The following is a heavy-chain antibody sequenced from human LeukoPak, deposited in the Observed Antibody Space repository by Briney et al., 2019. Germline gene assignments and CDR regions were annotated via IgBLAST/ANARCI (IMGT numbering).Heavy chain of an antibody. CDR1: GFTFSSYA. CDR2: ISGSGGST. Sequence: PGGSLRLSCAASGFTFSSYAMSWVRQAPGKGLEWVSAISGSGGSTYYADSVKGRFTISRDNAKNSLYLQMNSLRAEDTAVYYCARVTTATYYDILTGYYGWNYYYYYGMDVWGQGTTVTVSS. D-gene: IGHD3-9*01. CDR3: ARVTTATYYDILTGYYGWNYYYYYGMDV. J-gene: IGHJ6*02. V-gene: IGHV3-23*01.